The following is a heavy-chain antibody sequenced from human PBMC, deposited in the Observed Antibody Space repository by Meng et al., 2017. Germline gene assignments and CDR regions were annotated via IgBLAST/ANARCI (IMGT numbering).Heavy chain of an antibody. CDR1: GYTFTSYG. CDR3: ARSIPKYYDFWSGYSDY. V-gene: IGHV1-18*01. Sequence: QVQPVQSGAEVKKPGASVKVSCKASGYTFTSYGISWVRQAPGQGLEWMGWISAYNGNTNYAQKLQGRVTMTTDTSTSTAYMELRSLRSDDTAVYYCARSIPKYYDFWSGYSDYWGQGTLVTVSS. J-gene: IGHJ4*02. D-gene: IGHD3-3*01. CDR2: ISAYNGNT.